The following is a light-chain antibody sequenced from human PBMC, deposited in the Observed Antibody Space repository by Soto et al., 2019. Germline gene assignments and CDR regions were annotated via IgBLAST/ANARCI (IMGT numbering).Light chain of an antibody. CDR2: DAS. J-gene: IGKJ1*01. CDR1: QNISSW. Sequence: DIQMTQSPSALSASVGDRVTITCRASQNISSWLAWYQQKAGKAPKSLIYDASSLESGVPSRMSGSGSGTEFTLTITNLQPDDSATYCCQHYKAFSPWTFGQGTKVDIK. CDR3: QHYKAFSPWT. V-gene: IGKV1-5*01.